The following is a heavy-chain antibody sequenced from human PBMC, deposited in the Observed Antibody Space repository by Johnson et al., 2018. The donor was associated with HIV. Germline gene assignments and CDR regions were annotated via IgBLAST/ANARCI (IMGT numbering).Heavy chain of an antibody. Sequence: EVQLVESGGGLVKPGGSLRVSCAASGFTFSNAWMSWVRQAPGKGLEWVGRIQRKTGGGTPDYAAPVKGRLPISRDDSKNTLYLQMNSLRAEDTAVYYCARGTITLIRGVIGSDVWGQGTMVTVSS. CDR2: IQRKTGGGTP. CDR3: ARGTITLIRGVIGSDV. J-gene: IGHJ3*01. V-gene: IGHV3-15*01. CDR1: GFTFSNAW. D-gene: IGHD3-10*01.